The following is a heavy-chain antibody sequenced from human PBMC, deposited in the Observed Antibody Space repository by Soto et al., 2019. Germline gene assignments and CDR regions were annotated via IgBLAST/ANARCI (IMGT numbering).Heavy chain of an antibody. V-gene: IGHV1-69*13. D-gene: IGHD5-12*01. CDR2: IIPIFGTA. Sequence: SVKVSCKASGGTFSSYAISWVRQAPGQGLEWMGGIIPIFGTANYAQKFQGRVTITADESTSTAYMELSSLRSEDTAVYYCARLSRDGYIFDAFDIWGQGTMVTVSS. CDR3: ARLSRDGYIFDAFDI. CDR1: GGTFSSYA. J-gene: IGHJ3*02.